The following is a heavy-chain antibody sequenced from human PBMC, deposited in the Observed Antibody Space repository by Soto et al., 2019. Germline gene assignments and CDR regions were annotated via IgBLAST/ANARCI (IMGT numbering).Heavy chain of an antibody. CDR2: ISYDGSNK. Sequence: HPGGSLRLSCAASGFTFSSYGMHWVRQAPGKGLEWVAVISYDGSNKYYADSVKGRFTISRDNSKNTLYLQMNSLRAEDTAVYYCAKDNKYGRHPSYYYYGMDVWGQGTTVTVSS. CDR3: AKDNKYGRHPSYYYYGMDV. D-gene: IGHD2-8*01. V-gene: IGHV3-30*18. CDR1: GFTFSSYG. J-gene: IGHJ6*02.